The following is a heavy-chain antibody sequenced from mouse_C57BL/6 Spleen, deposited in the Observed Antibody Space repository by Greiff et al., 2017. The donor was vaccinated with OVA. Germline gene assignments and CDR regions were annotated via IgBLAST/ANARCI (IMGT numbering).Heavy chain of an antibody. CDR1: GYTFTSYW. J-gene: IGHJ4*01. CDR3: ARSDGYLDAMYY. CDR2: INPSNGGT. D-gene: IGHD2-3*01. V-gene: IGHV1-53*01. Sequence: QVQLQQPGTDLVKPGASVKLSCKASGYTFTSYWMHWVQQRPGKGLEWIGYINPSNGGTNYNEKFKSKATLTVDKSSSTAYMQLSSLTSEDSAVYYCARSDGYLDAMYYWGQGTSVTVSA.